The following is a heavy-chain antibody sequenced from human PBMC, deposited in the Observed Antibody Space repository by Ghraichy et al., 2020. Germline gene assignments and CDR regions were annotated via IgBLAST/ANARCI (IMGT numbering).Heavy chain of an antibody. CDR3: ARDHGASGFDP. Sequence: SETLSLTCTVSGGSISSSSYYWGWIRQPPGKGLEWIGSIYYSGSTYYNPSLKSRVTISVDTSKNQFSLKLSSVTAADTAVYYCARDHGASGFDPWGQGTLVTVSS. CDR2: IYYSGST. D-gene: IGHD3-16*01. J-gene: IGHJ5*02. V-gene: IGHV4-39*07. CDR1: GGSISSSSYY.